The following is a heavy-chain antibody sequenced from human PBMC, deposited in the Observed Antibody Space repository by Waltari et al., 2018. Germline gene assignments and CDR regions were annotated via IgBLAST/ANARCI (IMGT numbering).Heavy chain of an antibody. CDR2: IKTKTEGGTT. J-gene: IGHJ4*02. D-gene: IGHD2-21*02. CDR3: TTAYLWVTVPDY. CDR1: GFTFSNAM. Sequence: EVQLVESGGGLVKPGGSLRLSCPASGFTFSNAMMSWVRQALGKGLEWVGRIKTKTEGGTTDYAAPVKGRFTISRDDSKNTLYLQMNSLQTEDTAVYYCTTAYLWVTVPDYWGQGTLVTVSS. V-gene: IGHV3-15*01.